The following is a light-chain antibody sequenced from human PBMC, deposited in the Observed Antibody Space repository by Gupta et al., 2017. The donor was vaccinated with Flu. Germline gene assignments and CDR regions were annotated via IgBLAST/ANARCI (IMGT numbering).Light chain of an antibody. Sequence: EIVMTQSPATLSVSPGERATLSCRASQSVSSNLAWYQQKPGQAPRLLIYGASTRATGTPARFSGSGSGTEFTLTISSLQSEDFAVYYCQQYNNWTPSYSFGQGTKLEIK. J-gene: IGKJ2*03. V-gene: IGKV3-15*01. CDR1: QSVSSN. CDR2: GAS. CDR3: QQYNNWTPSYS.